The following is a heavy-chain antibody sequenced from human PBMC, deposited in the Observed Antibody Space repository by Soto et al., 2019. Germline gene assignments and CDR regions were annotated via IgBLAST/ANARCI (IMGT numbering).Heavy chain of an antibody. J-gene: IGHJ4*02. D-gene: IGHD3-10*01. V-gene: IGHV4-59*02. CDR1: GGSVSSYY. CDR2: IRYSGST. CDR3: ARGDYYFASGTYYGFDL. Sequence: ETLSLTCTVSGGSVSSYYWTWIRKPPGKGLEWIGYIRYSGSTNYNPSLKSRVSISVDTSKNQFSLDLSSVTAADTAVYYCARGDYYFASGTYYGFDLWGQGTLVTVSS.